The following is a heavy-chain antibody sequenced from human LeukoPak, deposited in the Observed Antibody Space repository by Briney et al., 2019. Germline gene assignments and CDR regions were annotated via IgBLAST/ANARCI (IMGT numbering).Heavy chain of an antibody. CDR2: ISWNSGII. V-gene: IGHV3-9*01. J-gene: IGHJ4*02. CDR1: GFTFDDYA. Sequence: GGSLRLSCAASGFTFDDYAMHWVRQAPGKGLEWVSGISWNSGIIDYADSVKGRFTISRDNAKNSLYLQMNSLRAEDTALYYCAHGGSGNFDYWGQGTLVTVSS. D-gene: IGHD3-10*01. CDR3: AHGGSGNFDY.